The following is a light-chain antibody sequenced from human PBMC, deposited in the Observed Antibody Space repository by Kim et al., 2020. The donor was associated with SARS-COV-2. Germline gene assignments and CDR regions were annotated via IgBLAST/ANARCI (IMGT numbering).Light chain of an antibody. CDR1: SSNNGMHY. Sequence: GPRGQRCTSSCSGSSSNNGMHYGYWSQQLRGTAPTLLIYRNEQRPSGVTNRFSGSKSGSSDSLDMNGLRSEDEAEYYCAAWDDSLVFGRGNKVTVL. CDR2: RNE. CDR3: AAWDDSLV. J-gene: IGLJ2*01. V-gene: IGLV1-47*01.